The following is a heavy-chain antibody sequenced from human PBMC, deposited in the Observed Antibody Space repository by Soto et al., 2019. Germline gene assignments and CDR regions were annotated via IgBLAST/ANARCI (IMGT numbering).Heavy chain of an antibody. V-gene: IGHV3-33*01. D-gene: IGHD5-18*01. CDR3: ARDRGRTYTYGSDY. Sequence: QVQLVESGGGVVQPGRSLRLSCAASGFIFSSYGMHWVRQAPGKGLEWVAVIWYDGSIQYYADSVKGRFTISRDSSKNTLYLQMNSLRAEDTAVYYCARDRGRTYTYGSDYWGQGTLVTVSS. J-gene: IGHJ4*02. CDR1: GFIFSSYG. CDR2: IWYDGSIQ.